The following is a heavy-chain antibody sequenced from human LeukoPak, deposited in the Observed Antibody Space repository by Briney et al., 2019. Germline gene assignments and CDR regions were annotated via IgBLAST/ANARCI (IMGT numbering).Heavy chain of an antibody. CDR1: GGSVSTTSYY. CDR3: ARDNPDSYGPLYYYYYYMDV. J-gene: IGHJ6*03. D-gene: IGHD5-18*01. CDR2: TYYSGST. Sequence: PSETLSLTCTVSGGSVSTTSYYWGWIRQPPGKGLEWIGSTYYSGSTYYNPSLRSLLTISLATSKNPASLKLSSVTAADTAVYYCARDNPDSYGPLYYYYYYMDVWGKGTTVTVSS. V-gene: IGHV4-39*02.